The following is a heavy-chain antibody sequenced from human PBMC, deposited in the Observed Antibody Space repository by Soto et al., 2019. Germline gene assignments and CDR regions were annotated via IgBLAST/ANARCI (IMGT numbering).Heavy chain of an antibody. D-gene: IGHD3-10*01. CDR3: VGRQYYFDY. CDR1: GFPFTTYG. J-gene: IGHJ4*02. V-gene: IGHV3-30*03. Sequence: QVQLVESGGGVVQPGRSLRLSCAASGFPFTTYGMHWVREGPGKGLEWVAVISYDGSNTYYADSVKGRFTISRDNSKNTLYLQMNSLRPEDTALYYGVGRQYYFDYRGQGTLVTVSS. CDR2: ISYDGSNT.